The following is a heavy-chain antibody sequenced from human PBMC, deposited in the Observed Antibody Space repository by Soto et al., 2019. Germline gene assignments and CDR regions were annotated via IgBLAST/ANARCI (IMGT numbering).Heavy chain of an antibody. V-gene: IGHV3-66*01. CDR2: IYSGGST. J-gene: IGHJ3*02. D-gene: IGHD2-8*01. CDR1: GFTVSSNY. Sequence: EVQLVESGGGLVQPGGSLRLSCAASGFTVSSNYMSWVRQAPGKGLEWVLVIYSGGSTYYADSVKGGFTISRDNSKNTLYIQMNSLRAEDTAVYYCARYSGGCIEYSDAFDIWGQGTMVTVSS. CDR3: ARYSGGCIEYSDAFDI.